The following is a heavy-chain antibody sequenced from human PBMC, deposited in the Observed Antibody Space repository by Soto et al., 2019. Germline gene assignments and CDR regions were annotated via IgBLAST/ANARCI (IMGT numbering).Heavy chain of an antibody. CDR3: ARHVPARVGFDP. V-gene: IGHV4-39*01. CDR1: GGSISSSSYF. Sequence: SETLSLTCTVSGGSISSSSYFWGWIRQPPGKGLEWIGSIYYSGSTYYNPSLESRVTVSVDTSKNQFSLKLSSVTAADTAVYYCARHVPARVGFDPWGPGTLVTVSS. CDR2: IYYSGST. J-gene: IGHJ5*02.